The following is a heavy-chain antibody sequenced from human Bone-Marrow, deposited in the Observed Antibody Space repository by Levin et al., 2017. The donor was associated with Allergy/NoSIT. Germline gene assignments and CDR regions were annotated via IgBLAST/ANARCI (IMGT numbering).Heavy chain of an antibody. V-gene: IGHV4-4*02. J-gene: IGHJ4*02. CDR3: TRRTYGSSPRLDS. CDR1: GGSIYSSHW. Sequence: SETLSLTCTVSGGSIYSSHWWTWVRQPPGKGLEWIGEMYPSGHSQYNPSLQSRVAISVDKSKNQFSLNLTSMTAADTAVYFCTRRTYGSSPRLDSWGQGSLVTVSS. D-gene: IGHD6-6*01. CDR2: MYPSGHS.